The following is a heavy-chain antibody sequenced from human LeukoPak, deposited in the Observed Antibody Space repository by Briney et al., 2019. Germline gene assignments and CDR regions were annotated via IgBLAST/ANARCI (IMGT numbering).Heavy chain of an antibody. J-gene: IGHJ4*02. CDR2: ISDSGRNT. CDR3: AKRGMTTITEGFDY. D-gene: IGHD5-24*01. V-gene: IGHV3-23*01. Sequence: GGSLRLSCAASGFTFSTYAMSWVRQAPGKGLEWVSAISDSGRNTYYADSVKGRFTISRDNSKNTLYLQMNSLRAEDTAVYYCAKRGMTTITEGFDYWGQGTLVTVSS. CDR1: GFTFSTYA.